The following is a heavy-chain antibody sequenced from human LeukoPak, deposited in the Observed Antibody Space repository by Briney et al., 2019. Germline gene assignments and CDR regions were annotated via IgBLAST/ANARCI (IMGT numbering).Heavy chain of an antibody. D-gene: IGHD3-22*01. CDR2: IYYSGST. V-gene: IGHV4-59*08. Sequence: PSETLSLTCTVSGGSISSYYWSWIRQPPGRGLEWIGNIYYSGSTNYNPSLKSRVTISVDTSKNQFSLKLSSVTAADTAVYYCARQVYYYELLDYWGQGTLVTVSS. J-gene: IGHJ4*02. CDR1: GGSISSYY. CDR3: ARQVYYYELLDY.